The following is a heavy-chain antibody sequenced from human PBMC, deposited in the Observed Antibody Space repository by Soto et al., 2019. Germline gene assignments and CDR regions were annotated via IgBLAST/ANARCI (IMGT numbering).Heavy chain of an antibody. CDR3: VKDGSHNLDY. V-gene: IGHV3-30*18. CDR2: MSYDGSNE. CDR1: GFTFSHYA. D-gene: IGHD1-26*01. Sequence: QVQLVESGGGVVQPGRSLRLSCAASGFTFSHYAMHWVRQAPGKGLEWVALMSYDGSNEYYADSVKGRFTISRDNSKNTLYLQMNSLRAEDTAVYYCVKDGSHNLDYWGQGTLVTVSS. J-gene: IGHJ4*02.